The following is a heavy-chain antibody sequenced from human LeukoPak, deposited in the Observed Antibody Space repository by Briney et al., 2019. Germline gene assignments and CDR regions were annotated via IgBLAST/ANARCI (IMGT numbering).Heavy chain of an antibody. V-gene: IGHV3-21*01. D-gene: IGHD4-17*01. CDR3: ARVTVTTNIGGS. CDR1: GFTFDDYA. CDR2: ISSSSSYI. J-gene: IGHJ5*02. Sequence: PGGSLRLSCAASGFTFDDYAMHWVRQAPGKGLEWVSSISSSSSYIYYADSVKGRFTISRDNAKNSLYLQMNSLRAEDTAVYYCARVTVTTNIGGSWGQGTLVTVSS.